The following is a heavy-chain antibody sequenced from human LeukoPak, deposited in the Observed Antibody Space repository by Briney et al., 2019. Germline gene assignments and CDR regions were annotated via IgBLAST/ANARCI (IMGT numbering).Heavy chain of an antibody. J-gene: IGHJ3*02. Sequence: SETLSLTCTVSGYSISSGYYWGWIRQPPGKGLEWIGSIYHSGSTYYNPSLKSRVTISVDTSKNQFSLKLSSVTAADTAVYYCARETVAVAGAFDIWGQGTMVTVSS. CDR1: GYSISSGYY. D-gene: IGHD6-19*01. CDR2: IYHSGST. CDR3: ARETVAVAGAFDI. V-gene: IGHV4-38-2*02.